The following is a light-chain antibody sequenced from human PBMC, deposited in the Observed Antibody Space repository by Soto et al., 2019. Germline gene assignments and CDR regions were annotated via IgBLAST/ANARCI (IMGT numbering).Light chain of an antibody. CDR3: SSYTNINTRACV. CDR1: SGDIGSYNR. Sequence: LTQPASLSGAPGPSITISCTGTSGDIGSYNRVSWYQQHPGKAPKLIIYEVTDRPSGVSNRFSGSKSGNTASLTISGLQAEDEAEYYCSSYTNINTRACVFGTGTKVTVL. J-gene: IGLJ1*01. CDR2: EVT. V-gene: IGLV2-14*01.